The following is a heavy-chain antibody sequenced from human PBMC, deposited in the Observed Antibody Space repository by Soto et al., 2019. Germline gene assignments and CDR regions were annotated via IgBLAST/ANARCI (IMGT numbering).Heavy chain of an antibody. CDR3: AKDEFPLATKPGWFDP. V-gene: IGHV3-23*01. J-gene: IGHJ5*02. CDR1: GFTFINYA. Sequence: GGSLRLSCAASGFTFINYAMSWVRQAPGKGLEWVSGISGSGYSTYYADSVKGRFTISRDNSKNTLYLQMNSLRAEDTAVYYCAKDEFPLATKPGWFDPWGQGTLVTVSS. CDR2: ISGSGYST. D-gene: IGHD5-12*01.